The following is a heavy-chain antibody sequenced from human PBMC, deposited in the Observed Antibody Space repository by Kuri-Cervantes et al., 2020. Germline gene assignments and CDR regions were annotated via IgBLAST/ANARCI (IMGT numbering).Heavy chain of an antibody. D-gene: IGHD3-3*01. CDR1: GFTFSSYA. Sequence: GESLKISCAASGFTFSSYAMSWVRQAPGKGLEWVSAISGSGGSTYYADSVKGRFTISRDNAKNSLYLQMNSLRAEDTAVYYCARILLFGGLGVAYWGQGTLVTVSS. CDR2: ISGSGGST. J-gene: IGHJ4*02. CDR3: ARILLFGGLGVAY. V-gene: IGHV3-23*01.